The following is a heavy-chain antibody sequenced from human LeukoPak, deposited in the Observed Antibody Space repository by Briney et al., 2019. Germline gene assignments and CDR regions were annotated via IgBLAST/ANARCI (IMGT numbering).Heavy chain of an antibody. CDR3: ARDGIVPAAISGGGAFDI. Sequence: KPSETLSLTCSVSGGSISGYYWGWIRQSPGKGLEWIGYMYYSGGTSYNPSLNNRVTISLDTSMNTVSLSLSSVTAADTAVYYCARDGIVPAAISGGGAFDIWGQGTMVTVSS. CDR1: GGSISGYY. V-gene: IGHV4-59*01. CDR2: MYYSGGT. J-gene: IGHJ3*02. D-gene: IGHD2-2*01.